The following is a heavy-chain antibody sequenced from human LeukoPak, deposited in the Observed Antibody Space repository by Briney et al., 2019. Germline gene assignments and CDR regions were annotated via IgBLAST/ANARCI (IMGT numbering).Heavy chain of an antibody. J-gene: IGHJ4*02. Sequence: GGSLRLSCAASGITFSRFWMSWVRQAPGKGLEWVSAISGSGADTYYADGVKGRFTISRDNSKNTLFLQMNSLRVEDTAVYYCAQKPGPSNPPGGYWGQGTLVTVSS. V-gene: IGHV3-23*01. CDR3: AQKPGPSNPPGGY. CDR2: ISGSGADT. D-gene: IGHD4-11*01. CDR1: GITFSRFW.